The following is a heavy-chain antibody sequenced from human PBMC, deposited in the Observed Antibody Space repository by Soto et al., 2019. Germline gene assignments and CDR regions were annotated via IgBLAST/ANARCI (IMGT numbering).Heavy chain of an antibody. CDR3: GAREEGGDNNCNYYYGMDV. J-gene: IGHJ6*02. CDR1: GGSFSGYY. D-gene: IGHD1-1*01. Sequence: SETLSLTCAVYGGSFSGYYWSWIRQPPGKGLEWIGEINHSGSTNYNPSLKSRVTISVDTSKNQFSLKLSSVTAADTAVYYCGAREEGGDNNCNYYYGMDVWGQGTTVTVSS. V-gene: IGHV4-34*01. CDR2: INHSGST.